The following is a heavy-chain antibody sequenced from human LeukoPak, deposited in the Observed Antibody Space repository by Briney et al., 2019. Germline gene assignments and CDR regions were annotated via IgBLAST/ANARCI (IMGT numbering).Heavy chain of an antibody. J-gene: IGHJ3*02. V-gene: IGHV3-23*01. CDR3: AXGRIQNAFDI. CDR1: GFTFSNYA. D-gene: IGHD1-26*01. CDR2: IGGSGTT. Sequence: GGSLRLSCAASGFTFSNYAMSWVRRTPGKGLEWVSSIGGSGTTYYADSVKGRLTISRDNSKNTLYLQMNSLRAEDTAVYYCAXGRIQNAFDIWGQGTMVTVSS.